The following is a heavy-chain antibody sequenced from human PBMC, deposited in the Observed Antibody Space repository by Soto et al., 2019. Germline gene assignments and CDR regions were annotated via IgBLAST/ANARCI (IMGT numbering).Heavy chain of an antibody. J-gene: IGHJ4*02. CDR1: GGSISNYY. CDR3: AGRRSGATAPFEY. Sequence: SETLSLTCSVSGGSISNYYWSWIRQPPGKGLEWIGYIYYSGSSNYNPSLESRVTISVDTSKNHFSLKLGSVTPADTAVYYCAGRRSGATAPFEYWGQGALVTVSS. CDR2: IYYSGSS. V-gene: IGHV4-59*01. D-gene: IGHD2-15*01.